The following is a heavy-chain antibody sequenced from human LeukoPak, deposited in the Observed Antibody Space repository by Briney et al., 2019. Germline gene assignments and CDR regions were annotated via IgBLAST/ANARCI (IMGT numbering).Heavy chain of an antibody. J-gene: IGHJ4*02. CDR2: IYYSGST. D-gene: IGHD2-15*01. CDR1: GGSISSYY. Sequence: SETLSLTCTVSGGSISSYYWSWIRQPPGKGLEWIGYIYYSGSTNYNPSLKSRVTISVDTSKNQFSLKLSSVTAADTAVYYCARGYCSGGSCYPVDYWGQGTPVTVSS. CDR3: ARGYCSGGSCYPVDY. V-gene: IGHV4-59*01.